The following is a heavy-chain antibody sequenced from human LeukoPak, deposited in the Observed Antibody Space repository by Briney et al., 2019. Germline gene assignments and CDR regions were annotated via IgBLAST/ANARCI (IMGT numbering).Heavy chain of an antibody. CDR3: ATGGYYYDSSGYPAGDFDI. D-gene: IGHD3-22*01. V-gene: IGHV1-69*04. J-gene: IGHJ3*02. CDR1: GGTFSSYA. CDR2: IIPILGIA. Sequence: GASVEVSCKASGGTFSSYAISWVRQAPGQGLEWMGRIIPILGIANYAQKFQGRVTITADKSTSTAYMELSSLRSEDTAVYYSATGGYYYDSSGYPAGDFDIWGQGTMVTVSS.